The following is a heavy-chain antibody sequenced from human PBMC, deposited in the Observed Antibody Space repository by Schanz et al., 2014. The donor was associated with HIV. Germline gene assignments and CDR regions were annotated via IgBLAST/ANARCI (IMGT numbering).Heavy chain of an antibody. J-gene: IGHJ3*01. CDR2: ISYDGRNK. CDR3: ARGGLGVVAEGNAFDP. CDR1: GFSFDTFG. D-gene: IGHD2-15*01. Sequence: QVQLVESGGGVVQPGRSLRLSCAGSGFSFDTFGIHWVRQAPGKGLEWLAVISYDGRNKKFANSVKGRFTISRDNARNSLYLQIRSLRAEDTAVYYCARGGLGVVAEGNAFDPGGQGTLVTVSS. V-gene: IGHV3-30*03.